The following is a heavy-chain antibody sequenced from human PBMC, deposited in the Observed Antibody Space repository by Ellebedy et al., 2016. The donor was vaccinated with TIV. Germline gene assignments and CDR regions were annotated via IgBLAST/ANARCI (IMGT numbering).Heavy chain of an antibody. CDR3: ARETFNDVDLEVRGVFDF. J-gene: IGHJ3*01. V-gene: IGHV3-66*01. CDR1: RFTVSDNY. D-gene: IGHD1-7*01. CDR2: IYNDGTT. Sequence: GGSLRLSCAAPRFTVSDNYMSCVRQAPGKGLALLSVIYNDGTTYYADAVQGRFTISRDNSENTLYLQMSSLRAEDTAVYYCARETFNDVDLEVRGVFDFWGQGTLVTVSS.